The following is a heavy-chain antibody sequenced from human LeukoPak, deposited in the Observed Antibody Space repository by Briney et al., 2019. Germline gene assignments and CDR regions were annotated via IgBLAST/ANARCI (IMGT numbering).Heavy chain of an antibody. D-gene: IGHD1-26*01. CDR2: IYHSGST. J-gene: IGHJ6*03. CDR1: GGSISSGGYY. CDR3: ARVGIVGATSDYYYYYMDV. V-gene: IGHV4-30-2*01. Sequence: SETLSLTCTVSGGSISSGGYYWSWIRQPPGKGLEWIGYIYHSGSTYYNPSLKSRVTISVGRSKNQFSLKLSSVIAADTAVYCCARVGIVGATSDYYYYYMDVWGKGTTVTVSS.